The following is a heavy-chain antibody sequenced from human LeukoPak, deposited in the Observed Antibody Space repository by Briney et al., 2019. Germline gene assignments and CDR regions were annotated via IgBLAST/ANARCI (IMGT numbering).Heavy chain of an antibody. CDR2: IKQDGSEI. CDR3: ARIEPDNSGWLY. CDR1: GFTYSRFW. J-gene: IGHJ4*02. V-gene: IGHV3-7*01. D-gene: IGHD3-22*01. Sequence: GGSLRLXCAGSGFTYSRFWLSWVRQAPGKGLEWVANIKQDGSEIYYVDSVKGRFSISRDNAKSSLYLEMKTLRVEGTAVYYCARIEPDNSGWLYWGQGTLVTVSS.